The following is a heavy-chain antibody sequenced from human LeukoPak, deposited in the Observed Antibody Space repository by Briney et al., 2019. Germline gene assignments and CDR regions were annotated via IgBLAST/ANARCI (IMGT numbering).Heavy chain of an antibody. D-gene: IGHD3-3*01. CDR3: AKDPYYDSSIGGSGAFDI. CDR2: ISGSGGST. Sequence: PGGSLRLSCAASGFTFSSYAMSWVRQAPGKGLEWVSAISGSGGSTYYADSVKGRFTISRDNSKNTLYLQMNSLRAEDTAVYYCAKDPYYDSSIGGSGAFDIWGQGTMVTVSS. J-gene: IGHJ3*02. CDR1: GFTFSSYA. V-gene: IGHV3-23*01.